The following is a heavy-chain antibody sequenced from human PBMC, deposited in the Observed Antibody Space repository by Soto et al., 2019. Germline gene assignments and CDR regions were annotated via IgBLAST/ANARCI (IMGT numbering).Heavy chain of an antibody. CDR3: ARRGSGSYYDY. J-gene: IGHJ4*02. D-gene: IGHD1-26*01. Sequence: APVKGLEWVSAISGSGGSTYYADSVKGRFTISRDNSKNTLYLQMNSLRAEDTAVYYCARRGSGSYYDYWGQGTLVTVSS. CDR2: ISGSGGST. V-gene: IGHV3-23*01.